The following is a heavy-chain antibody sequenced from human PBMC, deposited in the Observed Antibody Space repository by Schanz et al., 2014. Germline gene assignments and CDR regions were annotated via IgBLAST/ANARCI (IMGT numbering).Heavy chain of an antibody. Sequence: VQLVQSGGEVKKPGASATVSCKASGYTFNNHGISWVRQAPGQGLEWMGWISGYHGHTNYAEKVHGRVTMTTDTSTSTAYMELRSLISDDTAVYYCVRDAGWAFGDYHGMDVWGRGTSVTVSS. J-gene: IGHJ6*02. CDR3: VRDAGWAFGDYHGMDV. D-gene: IGHD3-10*01. CDR2: ISGYHGHT. V-gene: IGHV1-18*01. CDR1: GYTFNNHG.